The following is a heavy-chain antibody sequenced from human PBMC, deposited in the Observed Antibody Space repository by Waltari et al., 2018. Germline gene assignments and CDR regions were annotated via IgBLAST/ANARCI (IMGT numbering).Heavy chain of an antibody. CDR3: ARSYRAMITFGY. J-gene: IGHJ4*02. CDR1: GGSISSSSYY. CDR2: IYYSGRT. V-gene: IGHV4-39*07. D-gene: IGHD3-16*01. Sequence: LQQSGPGLVKPSETLSLTCTVSGGSISSSSYYWGWIRQPPGKGLEWIGSIYYSGRTYDNPSLKSRVTISVDTSKNQFSLKLISVTAADTAVYYCARSYRAMITFGYWGQGTLVTVSS.